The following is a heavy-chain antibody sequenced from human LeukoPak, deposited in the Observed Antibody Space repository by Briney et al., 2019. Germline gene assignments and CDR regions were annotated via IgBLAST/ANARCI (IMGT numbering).Heavy chain of an antibody. CDR3: AKPMRGLWVYYGMDV. Sequence: GGSLRLSCAASGFTFSSYAMHWVRQAPGKGLEWVSVISGSGGSTEYADSVKGRFTISRDNSKNTVYLQMNSLRAEDTAVYYCAKPMRGLWVYYGMDVWGQGTTVIVSS. V-gene: IGHV3-23*01. J-gene: IGHJ6*02. CDR2: ISGSGGST. CDR1: GFTFSSYA. D-gene: IGHD3/OR15-3a*01.